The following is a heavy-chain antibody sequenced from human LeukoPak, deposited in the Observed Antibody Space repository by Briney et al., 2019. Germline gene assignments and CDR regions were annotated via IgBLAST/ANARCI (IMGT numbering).Heavy chain of an antibody. CDR1: GYTFTGYY. CDR2: INPNSGGT. Sequence: GASVKVSCKASGYTFTGYYMHWVRQAPGQGLGWMGWINPNSGGTNYAQKFQGRVTMTRDTSISTAYMELSRLRSDDTAVYYCARDETSSRRGPRYWGQGTLVTVSS. V-gene: IGHV1-2*02. CDR3: ARDETSSRRGPRY. D-gene: IGHD6-13*01. J-gene: IGHJ4*02.